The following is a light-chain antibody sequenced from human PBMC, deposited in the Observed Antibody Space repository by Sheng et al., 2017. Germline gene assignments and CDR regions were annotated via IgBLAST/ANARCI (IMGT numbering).Light chain of an antibody. CDR3: QKYNIAPHT. J-gene: IGKJ2*01. Sequence: DIQMTQSPSTLSASVGDRVTITCRTSQSIDNWLAWYQQKPGKVPKLLIYSASTLESGVPSRFSGSGSGTDFTLTISSLQPEDVATYYCQKYNIAPHTFGQGTKLEI. CDR1: QSIDNW. CDR2: SAS. V-gene: IGKV1-27*01.